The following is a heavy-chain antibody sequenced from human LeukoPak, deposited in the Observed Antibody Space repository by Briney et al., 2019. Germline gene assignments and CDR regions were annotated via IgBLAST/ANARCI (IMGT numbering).Heavy chain of an antibody. CDR3: ARGYGTLVY. CDR1: GGSFSGYY. D-gene: IGHD4-17*01. V-gene: IGHV4-34*01. CDR2: INHSGST. J-gene: IGHJ4*02. Sequence: SETLSLTCAVYGGSFSGYYWSWIRQPPGKGLEWIGEINHSGSTNYNPSLKSRVTISVDTSKNQFSLKLSSVTAADTAVYYCARGYGTLVYWGQGTLVTASS.